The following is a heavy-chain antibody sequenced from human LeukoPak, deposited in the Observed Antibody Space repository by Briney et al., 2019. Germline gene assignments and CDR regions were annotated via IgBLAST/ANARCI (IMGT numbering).Heavy chain of an antibody. D-gene: IGHD6-19*01. J-gene: IGHJ4*02. Sequence: SVKVSCKASGGTFSSYAISWVRQAPGQGLEWMGGIIPIFGTANYAQKFQGRVTITADESTSTAYMELSSLRSEATAVYYCAIRGPYSSGWYSMDYWGQGTLVTVSS. CDR3: AIRGPYSSGWYSMDY. CDR2: IIPIFGTA. V-gene: IGHV1-69*01. CDR1: GGTFSSYA.